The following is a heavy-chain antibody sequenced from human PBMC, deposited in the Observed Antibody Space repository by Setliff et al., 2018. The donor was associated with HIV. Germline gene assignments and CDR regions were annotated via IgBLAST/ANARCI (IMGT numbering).Heavy chain of an antibody. V-gene: IGHV4-31*03. CDR3: ARNSKNWNYPVEYYDYYMDV. D-gene: IGHD1-7*01. CDR1: GGSISSGGYY. CDR2: IHYSGST. Sequence: SETLSLTCTVSGGSISSGGYYWSWIRQHPGKGLEWIGYIHYSGSTYFNPSLKSRVTISLDTSKNQFSLKVSFMTAADTAVYYCARNSKNWNYPVEYYDYYMDVWGKGTTVTVSS. J-gene: IGHJ6*03.